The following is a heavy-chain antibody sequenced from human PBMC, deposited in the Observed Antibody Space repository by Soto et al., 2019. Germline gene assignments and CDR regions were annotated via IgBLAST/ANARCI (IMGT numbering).Heavy chain of an antibody. V-gene: IGHV2-5*02. J-gene: IGHJ4*02. Sequence: QITLKESGPTLVKPTQTLTLTCAFSGFSLSTSGVGVGWIRQPPGKALEWLAVIYWDDSKHYSPSLRSRLTSTTDNSKNQVVLTLTNSASMDSGTYYCAQKGQEDWPLDYWGQGTLVTVSS. CDR1: GFSLSTSGVG. CDR2: IYWDDSK. D-gene: IGHD3-9*01. CDR3: AQKGQEDWPLDY.